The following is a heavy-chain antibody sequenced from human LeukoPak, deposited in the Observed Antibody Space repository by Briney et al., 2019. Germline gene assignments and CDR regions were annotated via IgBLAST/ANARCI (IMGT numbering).Heavy chain of an antibody. V-gene: IGHV1-69*06. J-gene: IGHJ6*03. CDR1: GGTFSSYA. CDR3: ARESHLFGSGSYDYYMDV. CDR2: IIPIFGTA. D-gene: IGHD3-10*01. Sequence: SVKVSCKASGGTFSSYAISWVRQAPGQGLEWMGGIIPIFGTANYAQKFQGRVTITADKSTGTAYMELSSLRSEDTAVYYCARESHLFGSGSYDYYMDVWGKGTTVTVSS.